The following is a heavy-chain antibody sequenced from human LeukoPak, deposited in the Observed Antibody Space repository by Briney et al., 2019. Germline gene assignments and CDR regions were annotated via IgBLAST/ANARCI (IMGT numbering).Heavy chain of an antibody. CDR3: ASLYILTGRNFDY. CDR2: IIPIFGTA. Sequence: GASVKVSCKASGGTFSSYAISWVRQAPGQGLEWMGGIIPIFGTANYAQKFQGRVTITADESTSTAYMELSSLRSEDTAVYYCASLYILTGRNFDYWGQGTLVTVSS. CDR1: GGTFSSYA. V-gene: IGHV1-69*13. J-gene: IGHJ4*02. D-gene: IGHD3-9*01.